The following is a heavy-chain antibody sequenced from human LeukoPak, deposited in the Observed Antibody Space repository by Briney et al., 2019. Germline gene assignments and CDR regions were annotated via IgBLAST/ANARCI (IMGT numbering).Heavy chain of an antibody. CDR2: IKQDGNEK. CDR3: ASGFDSRFFDK. CDR1: GFTSSSYW. D-gene: IGHD3-22*01. J-gene: IGHJ4*02. V-gene: IGHV3-7*01. Sequence: GGSLRLSCAASGFTSSSYWMTWVRQAPGKGLEWVANIKQDGNEKYYVDSVKGRFTISRDNAKNSLYLQMNRLRAEDTAVYYCASGFDSRFFDKWGQGTLVTVS.